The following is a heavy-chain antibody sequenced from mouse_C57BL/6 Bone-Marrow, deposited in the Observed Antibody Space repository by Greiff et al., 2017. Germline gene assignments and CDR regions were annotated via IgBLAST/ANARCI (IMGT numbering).Heavy chain of an antibody. CDR1: GYTFTSYD. CDR2: SHPRDGST. V-gene: IGHV1-85*01. J-gene: IGHJ1*03. CDR3: ARDYGSSYWYFDV. Sequence: VQLQQSGPELVKPGASVKLSCKASGYTFTSYDITWVKQRPGQGLEWIGWSHPRDGSTKYNEKFKGKATLTVDTSSSTAYMELHSLTSEDSAVYFWARDYGSSYWYFDVWGTGTTVTVSS. D-gene: IGHD1-1*01.